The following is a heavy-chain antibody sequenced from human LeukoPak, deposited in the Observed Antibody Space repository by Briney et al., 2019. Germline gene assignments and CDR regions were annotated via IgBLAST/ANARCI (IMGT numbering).Heavy chain of an antibody. CDR1: GASISNHY. D-gene: IGHD2-15*01. CDR3: ARTHCGGGSCDKFDP. Sequence: SETLSLTCTVSGASISNHYWSWIRQPAGKGLEWIGRFYASGTTYYNPSLRSRVTLSIDTSKNQFSLKLSSVTAADTAVYYCARTHCGGGSCDKFDPWGQGILVTVSS. CDR2: FYASGTT. J-gene: IGHJ5*02. V-gene: IGHV4-4*07.